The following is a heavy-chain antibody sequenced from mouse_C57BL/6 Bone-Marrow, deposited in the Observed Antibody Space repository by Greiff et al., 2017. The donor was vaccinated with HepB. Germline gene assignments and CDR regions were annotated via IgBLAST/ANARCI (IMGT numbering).Heavy chain of an antibody. D-gene: IGHD1-2*01. Sequence: LQQPGAELVMPGASVKLSCKASGYTFTSYWMHWVKQRPGQGLEWIGEIDPSDSYTNYNQKFKGKSTLTVDKSSSTAYMQLSSLTSEDSAVYYCASRIHYYDYWGQGTTLTVSS. CDR1: GYTFTSYW. CDR3: ASRIHYYDY. V-gene: IGHV1-69*01. J-gene: IGHJ2*01. CDR2: IDPSDSYT.